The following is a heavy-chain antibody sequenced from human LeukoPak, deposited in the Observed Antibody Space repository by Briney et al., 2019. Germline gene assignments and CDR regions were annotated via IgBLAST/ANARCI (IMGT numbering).Heavy chain of an antibody. D-gene: IGHD4-17*01. CDR2: IYYSGST. CDR3: ARPGCYGDYAFDI. V-gene: IGHV4-59*06. J-gene: IGHJ3*02. CDR1: GGSISSYY. Sequence: PSETLSLTCTVSGGSISSYYWSWIRQPPGKGLEWIGYIYYSGSTYYNPSLKSRVTISVDTSKNQFSLKLRSVTAADTAVYYCARPGCYGDYAFDIWGQGTMVTVSS.